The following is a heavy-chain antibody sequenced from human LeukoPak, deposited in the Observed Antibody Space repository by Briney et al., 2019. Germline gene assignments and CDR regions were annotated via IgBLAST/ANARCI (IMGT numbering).Heavy chain of an antibody. Sequence: ASVKVSCKASGYTFSNYGISWVRQAPGQGLEWMGWVSGYNGDTNFAQKFQGRVAMTTDASTSTAYMELWSLRSDDTAVYYCARERKVEYNKSDYWGQGTLVTVAS. CDR1: GYTFSNYG. CDR3: ARERKVEYNKSDY. V-gene: IGHV1-18*01. D-gene: IGHD1-14*01. J-gene: IGHJ4*02. CDR2: VSGYNGDT.